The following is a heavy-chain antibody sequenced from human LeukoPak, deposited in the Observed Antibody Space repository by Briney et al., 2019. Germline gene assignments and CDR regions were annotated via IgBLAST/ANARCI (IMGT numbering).Heavy chain of an antibody. D-gene: IGHD5-24*01. CDR2: ISGSAGST. J-gene: IGHJ4*02. CDR3: ARREMATILDY. CDR1: GFTFSSYA. V-gene: IGHV3-23*01. Sequence: GGSLILSCAASGFTFSSYAMSWVRQAPGKGLEWVSAISGSAGSTYYADSVKGRFTISRDNSKNTLYLQMNSLRAEDTAVYYCARREMATILDYWGQGTLVTVSS.